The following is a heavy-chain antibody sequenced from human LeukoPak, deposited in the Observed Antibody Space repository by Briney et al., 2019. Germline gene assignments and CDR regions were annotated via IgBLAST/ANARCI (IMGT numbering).Heavy chain of an antibody. V-gene: IGHV3-7*04. D-gene: IGHD5-24*01. CDR1: GFPFSSYW. CDR2: IKQDGSKK. J-gene: IGHJ4*02. CDR3: TRVGYIDEGIDY. Sequence: GGSLRLSCVASGFPFSSYWMTWVRQAPGKGLEWVANIKQDGSKKSYVDSVKGRLTISRDNAKNSLYLQMNSLRAEDTAIYYCTRVGYIDEGIDYWGQGTLVTVSS.